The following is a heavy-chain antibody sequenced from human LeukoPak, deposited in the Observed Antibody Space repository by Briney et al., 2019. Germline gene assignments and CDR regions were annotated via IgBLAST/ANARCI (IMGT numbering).Heavy chain of an antibody. Sequence: SETLSLTCTVSGGSISSYYWSWIRQPPGKGLELIGYIYYSGTTNYNPSLKSRVTISVDTSKNQFSLKLSSVTAADTAVYYCARHGTLWFGELFGFGQNWFDPWGQGTLVTVSS. CDR1: GGSISSYY. V-gene: IGHV4-59*08. J-gene: IGHJ5*02. D-gene: IGHD3-10*01. CDR3: ARHGTLWFGELFGFGQNWFDP. CDR2: IYYSGTT.